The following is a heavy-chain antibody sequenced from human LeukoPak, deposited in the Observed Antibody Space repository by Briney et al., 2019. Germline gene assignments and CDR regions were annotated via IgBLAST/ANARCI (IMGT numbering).Heavy chain of an antibody. CDR2: IRYDGSNK. CDR3: GREIEAPGKTLDY. CDR1: GFTFTDSY. V-gene: IGHV3-30*02. J-gene: IGHJ4*02. Sequence: GGSLRLSCAASGFTFTDSYMTWVRQAPGKGLEWVSFIRYDGSNKYYADSVKGRFTISRDNSKNTLYLQMNSLRPEDTAVYYCGREIEAPGKTLDYWGQGTLVTVSS.